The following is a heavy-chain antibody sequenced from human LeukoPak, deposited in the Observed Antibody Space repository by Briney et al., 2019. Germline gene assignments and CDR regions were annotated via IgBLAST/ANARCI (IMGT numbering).Heavy chain of an antibody. CDR2: ISDDGRNK. J-gene: IGHJ4*02. D-gene: IGHD6-13*01. Sequence: GGSLRLSCAASGFTFSDSAMHWVRQAPGKGLEWVAVISDDGRNKYYADSVKGRFTISRDNTNNTLCLKMNSLRAEDTGVYYCAKDRETTASGTFDSWGQGTLVTVSS. CDR3: AKDRETTASGTFDS. CDR1: GFTFSDSA. V-gene: IGHV3-30*04.